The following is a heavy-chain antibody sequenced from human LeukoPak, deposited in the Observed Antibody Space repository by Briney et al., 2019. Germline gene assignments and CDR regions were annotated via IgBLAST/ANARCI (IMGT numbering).Heavy chain of an antibody. D-gene: IGHD4-17*01. CDR1: GSTFSSYA. V-gene: IGHV1-69*06. Sequence: GASVKVSCKASGSTFSSYAISWVRQAPGQGLEWMGRIIPIFGTANYAQKFQGRGTITADKSTSTAYMELSSLRSEDTAVYYCAINDYGDPPDYWGQGTLVTVSS. CDR2: IIPIFGTA. CDR3: AINDYGDPPDY. J-gene: IGHJ4*02.